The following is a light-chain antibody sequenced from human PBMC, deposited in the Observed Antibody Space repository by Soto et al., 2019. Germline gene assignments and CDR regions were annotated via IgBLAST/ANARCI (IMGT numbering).Light chain of an antibody. CDR3: QSYDRSHNYV. V-gene: IGLV1-40*01. CDR1: SSNIGAGYA. Sequence: FVLTQPPSVSGAPGQRVTISCPGSSSNIGAGYAVHWYQQLPGTAPKLLIYGNSNRPSGVPDRFSGSKSGTSASLAITGLQAEDEADYYCQSYDRSHNYVYGCGTTVTVL. J-gene: IGLJ1*01. CDR2: GNS.